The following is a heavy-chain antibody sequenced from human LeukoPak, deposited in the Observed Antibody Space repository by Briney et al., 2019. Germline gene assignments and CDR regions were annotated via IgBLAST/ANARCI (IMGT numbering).Heavy chain of an antibody. CDR3: ARARNRGITGATTPPLC. J-gene: IGHJ4*02. D-gene: IGHD1-7*01. CDR2: IIPIFGTA. CDR1: GGTFSSYA. Sequence: ASLKLSCKASGGTFSSYAISWVRQAPGQGLEWMGGIIPIFGTANYAQKFQGRVTITTDESTSTAYLELSSLRSEDTAVYYCARARNRGITGATTPPLCWGEGTLVTVSS. V-gene: IGHV1-69*05.